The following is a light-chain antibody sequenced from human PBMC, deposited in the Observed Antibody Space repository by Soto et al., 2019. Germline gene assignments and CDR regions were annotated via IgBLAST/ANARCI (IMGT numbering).Light chain of an antibody. V-gene: IGKV1-39*01. CDR1: QSISTY. CDR3: XXXXXXXXLX. Sequence: DIQMTQSPSSLSASVGDRVTITCRASQSISTYLHWYQQKPGKAPNLLIYSASTLQSGVPSRFSGRGSGTDFTLTISSLPPEDFATYXXXXXXXXXXLXFXGGTKVDIK. J-gene: IGKJ4*01. CDR2: SAS.